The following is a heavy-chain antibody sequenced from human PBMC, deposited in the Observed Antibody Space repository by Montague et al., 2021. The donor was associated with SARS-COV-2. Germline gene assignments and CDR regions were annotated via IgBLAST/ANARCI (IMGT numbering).Heavy chain of an antibody. J-gene: IGHJ5*02. D-gene: IGHD3-9*01. CDR3: ARSGFYDLLTGYSFGSIDP. Sequence: SETLSLTCTVSGGSITSYYWSWIRQPPGKGLEWIGHIYYTGSTNYNPSLKSRGTISVDKPKNQFSLRLSSVTAADTAVYYCARSGFYDLLTGYSFGSIDPWGQGTLVTVSS. V-gene: IGHV4-59*01. CDR1: GGSITSYY. CDR2: IYYTGST.